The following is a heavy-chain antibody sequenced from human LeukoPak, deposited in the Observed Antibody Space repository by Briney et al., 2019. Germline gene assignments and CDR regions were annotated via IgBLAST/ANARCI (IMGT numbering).Heavy chain of an antibody. CDR2: ISPNSGGT. Sequence: GSVRVSCTASGFTFSGYDMHWVRQAPGQGLEWMAWISPNSGGTNYVQKFQGRVTVTRDTSISTDYMEISRLTSDDTALYYCAREPSGSGGYDYWGQGTLVTVSS. CDR1: GFTFSGYD. V-gene: IGHV1-2*02. CDR3: AREPSGSGGYDY. D-gene: IGHD3-10*01. J-gene: IGHJ4*02.